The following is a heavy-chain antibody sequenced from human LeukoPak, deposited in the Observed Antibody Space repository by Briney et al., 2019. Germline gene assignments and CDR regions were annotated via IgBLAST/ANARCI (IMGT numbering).Heavy chain of an antibody. Sequence: GGSLRLSCAASGFTFGSYSMNWVRQAPGKGLEWVSSISSSSSYIYYTDSVKGRFTISRDNAKNSLYLQMNSLRAEDTAVYYCARDMFGEGLDAFDIWGQGTMVTVSS. J-gene: IGHJ3*02. CDR2: ISSSSSYI. V-gene: IGHV3-21*01. CDR3: ARDMFGEGLDAFDI. D-gene: IGHD3-10*02. CDR1: GFTFGSYS.